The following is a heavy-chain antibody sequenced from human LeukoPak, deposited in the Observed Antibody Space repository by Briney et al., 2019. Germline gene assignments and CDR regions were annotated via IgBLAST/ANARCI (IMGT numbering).Heavy chain of an antibody. CDR1: GFTFSSYA. D-gene: IGHD3-22*01. CDR3: AKAVSPYYDSSGYYDY. Sequence: GGSLRLSCAASGFTFSSYAMSWVRQAPGKGLEWVSAISGSGGSTYYADSVKGRFTISRDNSKNTLYLQMNSLRAEDTAVYYSAKAVSPYYDSSGYYDYWGQGTLVTVSS. J-gene: IGHJ4*02. CDR2: ISGSGGST. V-gene: IGHV3-23*01.